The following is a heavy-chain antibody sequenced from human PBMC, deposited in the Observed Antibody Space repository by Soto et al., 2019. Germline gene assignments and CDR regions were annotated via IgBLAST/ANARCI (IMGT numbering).Heavy chain of an antibody. V-gene: IGHV3-23*01. Sequence: PAGSVRLSGAASGVAFSGCAMSWVRQAPGKGLEWVSAISVSGSNTYDADSVKGRFTVSRDNSKNTLYLEMNSLRVEDTSVYYCACYMSSWSSPFDPWGQGTLVTVSS. D-gene: IGHD6-13*01. J-gene: IGHJ5*02. CDR1: GVAFSGCA. CDR2: ISVSGSNT. CDR3: ACYMSSWSSPFDP.